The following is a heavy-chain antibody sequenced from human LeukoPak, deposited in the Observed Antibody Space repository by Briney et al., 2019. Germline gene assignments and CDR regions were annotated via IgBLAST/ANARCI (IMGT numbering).Heavy chain of an antibody. D-gene: IGHD3-10*01. J-gene: IGHJ4*02. Sequence: GGSLRLSCAASGFTFSSYAMSWVRXAPGKXLEWVSGISGSGGSTYYAESGNGSFTISRDNSKNRLYLKMNSLRAEDTAVSYCAKRPRGNYLDPFDYWGQGTLVPVSS. CDR3: AKRPRGNYLDPFDY. CDR2: ISGSGGST. V-gene: IGHV3-23*01. CDR1: GFTFSSYA.